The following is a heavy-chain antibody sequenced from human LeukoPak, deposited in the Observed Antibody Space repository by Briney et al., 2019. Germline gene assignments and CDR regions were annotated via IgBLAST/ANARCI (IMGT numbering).Heavy chain of an antibody. J-gene: IGHJ3*02. V-gene: IGHV3-66*01. CDR3: AREALESYPRTTGTTGFDI. CDR2: IYSGGST. Sequence: GGSLRLPCAASGFTVSSNYMSWVRQAPGKGLEWVSVIYSGGSTYYADSVKGRFTISRDNSKNTLYLQMNSLRAEDTAVYYCAREALESYPRTTGTTGFDIWGQGTMVTVSS. D-gene: IGHD1-1*01. CDR1: GFTVSSNY.